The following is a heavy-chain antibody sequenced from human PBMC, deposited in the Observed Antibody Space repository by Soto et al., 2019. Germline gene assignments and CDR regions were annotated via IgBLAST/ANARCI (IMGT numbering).Heavy chain of an antibody. CDR1: GGSISSGDYY. CDR2: IYYSGST. V-gene: IGHV4-30-4*01. J-gene: IGHJ4*02. CDR3: ARGPGVLMVYATYYFDY. Sequence: QVQLQESGPGLVKPSQTLSLTCTVSGGSISSGDYYWSWIRQPPGKGLEWIGYIYYSGSTYYNPSLKSRVTISVDTSKNQFSLKLSSVTAADTAVYYCARGPGVLMVYATYYFDYWGQGTLVTVSS. D-gene: IGHD2-8*01.